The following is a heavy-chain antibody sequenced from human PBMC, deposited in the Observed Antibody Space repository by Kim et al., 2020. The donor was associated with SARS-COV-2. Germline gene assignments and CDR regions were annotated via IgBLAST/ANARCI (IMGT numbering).Heavy chain of an antibody. J-gene: IGHJ4*02. V-gene: IGHV3-23*01. D-gene: IGHD2-2*01. Sequence: VKGRFTISGDNSKNTLYLQMNSLRAEDTAVYYCAKEQQIVVVPAASFDYWGQGTLVTVSS. CDR3: AKEQQIVVVPAASFDY.